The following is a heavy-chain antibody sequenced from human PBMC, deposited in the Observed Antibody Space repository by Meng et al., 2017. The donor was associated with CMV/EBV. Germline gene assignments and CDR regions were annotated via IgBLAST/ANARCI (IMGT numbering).Heavy chain of an antibody. CDR3: ARDGQRTTLTPFDY. Sequence: GGSLRLSCAASGFTVSSNYMSWVRQAPGKGLEWVSVIYSGGSTYYADSVKGRFTISRDNSKNTLYLQMNSLRAEDTAVYYCARDGQRTTLTPFDYWGQGTLVTVSS. V-gene: IGHV3-53*01. J-gene: IGHJ4*02. CDR2: IYSGGST. D-gene: IGHD4-17*01. CDR1: GFTVSSNY.